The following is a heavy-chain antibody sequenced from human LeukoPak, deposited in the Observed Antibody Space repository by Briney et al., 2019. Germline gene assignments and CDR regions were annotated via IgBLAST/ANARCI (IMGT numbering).Heavy chain of an antibody. Sequence: PGGSLRLSCAASGFTFSSYSMNWVRQAPGKGLDWVAMIWSDGSNEYYADSVKGRFTISRDNSKNTLYLQMNSLRAEDTAVYYCARDGAFGPWGQGTLVTVSS. D-gene: IGHD3-3*01. CDR3: ARDGAFGP. CDR1: GFTFSSYS. J-gene: IGHJ5*02. V-gene: IGHV3-33*08. CDR2: IWSDGSNE.